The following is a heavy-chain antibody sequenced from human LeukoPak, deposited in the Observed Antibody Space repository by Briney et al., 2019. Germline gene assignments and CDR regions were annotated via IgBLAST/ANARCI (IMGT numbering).Heavy chain of an antibody. CDR2: NDGDGGNP. CDR3: TRDSGAERRYFDL. CDR1: GFTFDTYL. D-gene: IGHD7-27*01. Sequence: GGSLRLSCVASGFTFDTYLMDWVRQAPGKGPVWVSRNDGDGGNPSYADSVKGRFTISRDNAKNTLYLQMNSLRAEDTAVYYCTRDSGAERRYFDLWGRGTLVTVSS. V-gene: IGHV3-74*01. J-gene: IGHJ2*01.